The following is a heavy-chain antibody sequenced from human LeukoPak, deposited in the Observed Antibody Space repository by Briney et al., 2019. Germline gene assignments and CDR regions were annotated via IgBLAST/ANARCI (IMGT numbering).Heavy chain of an antibody. Sequence: GGSLRLSCEASGFTFSNYDMHWVRQVTGKGLEWVSAIDTAGGTYYSGSVKGRFIISRENAKNSLYLQVNSLRAGDTAVYFCARETLGPHFYGMDVWGQGTTVTVSS. CDR1: GFTFSNYD. CDR3: ARETLGPHFYGMDV. D-gene: IGHD3-3*02. CDR2: IDTAGGT. V-gene: IGHV3-13*01. J-gene: IGHJ6*02.